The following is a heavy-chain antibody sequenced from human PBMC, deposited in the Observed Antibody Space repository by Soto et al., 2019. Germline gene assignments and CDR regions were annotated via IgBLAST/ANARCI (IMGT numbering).Heavy chain of an antibody. Sequence: SETLCLTCAVYGGSFSGYYWSGIRQPPGKGLEWIGEINHSGSTNYNPSLKSRVTISVDTSKNQFSLKLSSVTAADTAVYYCARGLGIVATIGGFDYWGQGTLVTVS. CDR3: ARGLGIVATIGGFDY. CDR1: GGSFSGYY. D-gene: IGHD5-12*01. J-gene: IGHJ4*02. V-gene: IGHV4-34*01. CDR2: INHSGST.